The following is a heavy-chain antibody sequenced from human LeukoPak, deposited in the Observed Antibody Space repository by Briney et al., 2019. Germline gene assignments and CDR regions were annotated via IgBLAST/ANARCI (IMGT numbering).Heavy chain of an antibody. CDR2: ISAYNGNT. Sequence: ASVKVSCKASGYTFTSYGISWVRQAPGQGLEWMGWISAYNGNTNYAQKLQGRVTMTTDTSTSTAYMELRSLRAEDTAVYYCARDPGAYSSSPIDYWGQGTLVTVSS. J-gene: IGHJ4*02. V-gene: IGHV1-18*01. CDR1: GYTFTSYG. CDR3: ARDPGAYSSSPIDY. D-gene: IGHD6-6*01.